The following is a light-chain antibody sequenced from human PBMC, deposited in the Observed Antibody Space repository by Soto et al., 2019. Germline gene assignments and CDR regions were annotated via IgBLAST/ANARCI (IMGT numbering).Light chain of an antibody. CDR2: GAS. J-gene: IGKJ1*01. CDR1: QSVSSSY. CDR3: QQYGSSPQT. V-gene: IGKV3-20*01. Sequence: EIVLTPSPGTLSLSPGERATLSCRAIQSVSSSYLAWYQQKPGQAPRLLIYGASSRATGIPDRFSGSGSGTDFTLTISRLEPEDFAVYYCQQYGSSPQTFGRGTNVEIK.